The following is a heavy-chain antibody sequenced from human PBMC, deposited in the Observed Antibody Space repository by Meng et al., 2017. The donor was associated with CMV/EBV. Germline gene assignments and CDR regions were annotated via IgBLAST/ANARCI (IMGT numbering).Heavy chain of an antibody. CDR3: AKDITIFGVVISSYGMDV. J-gene: IGHJ6*02. V-gene: IGHV3-7*01. CDR2: IKQDGSEK. D-gene: IGHD3-3*01. Sequence: GSLRLSCAASGFTFSSYWMSWVRQAPGKGLEWVANIKQDGSEKYYVDSVKGRFTISRDNAKNSLYLQMNSLRAEDTAVYYCAKDITIFGVVISSYGMDVWGQGTTVTVSS. CDR1: GFTFSSYW.